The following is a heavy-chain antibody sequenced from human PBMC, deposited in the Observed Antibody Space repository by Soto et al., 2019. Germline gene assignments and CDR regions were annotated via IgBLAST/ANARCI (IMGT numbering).Heavy chain of an antibody. CDR2: ISAYNGNT. J-gene: IGHJ4*02. Sequence: ASVKVSCKASGYTFTSYGISWVRQAPGQGLEWMGWISAYNGNTNYAQKLQERVTMTTDTSTSAAYMELSSLRSEDTAVYYCAGAGFDTAMTTAGYWGQGTLVTVSS. CDR1: GYTFTSYG. CDR3: AGAGFDTAMTTAGY. V-gene: IGHV1-18*01. D-gene: IGHD5-18*01.